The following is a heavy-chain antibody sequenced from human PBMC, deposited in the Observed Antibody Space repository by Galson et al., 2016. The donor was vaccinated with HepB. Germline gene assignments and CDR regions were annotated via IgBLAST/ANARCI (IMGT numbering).Heavy chain of an antibody. CDR1: GYSFTSYW. J-gene: IGHJ4*02. CDR2: IDPHDSNI. CDR3: VRLKSGWYRGGDY. D-gene: IGHD6-19*01. Sequence: QSGAEVKKPGESLRISCQGSGYSFTSYWITWVRQMPGKGLEWMGYIDPHDSNIKYSPSFEGHVTISADKSINTAYVQWSSLKASDSAMYYCVRLKSGWYRGGDYWGQGTLVSVSS. V-gene: IGHV5-10-1*01.